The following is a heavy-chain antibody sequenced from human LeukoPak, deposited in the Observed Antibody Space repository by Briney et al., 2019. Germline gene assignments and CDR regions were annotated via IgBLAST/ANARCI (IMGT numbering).Heavy chain of an antibody. J-gene: IGHJ6*02. CDR3: ARVDIVVVPAAMGNAYYYYYGMDV. D-gene: IGHD2-2*01. V-gene: IGHV1-18*01. CDR1: GYTFTSYG. CDR2: ISAYNGNT. Sequence: ASVKVSCKASGYTFTSYGISWVRQAPGQGLEWMGWISAYNGNTNYAQKLQGRVTMTTDTSTSTAYMELRSLRSDDTAVYYCARVDIVVVPAAMGNAYYYYYGMDVWGQGTTVTVSS.